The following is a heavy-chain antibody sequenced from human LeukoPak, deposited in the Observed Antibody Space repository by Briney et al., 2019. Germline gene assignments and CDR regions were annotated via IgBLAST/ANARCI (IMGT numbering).Heavy chain of an antibody. CDR3: AREGGLPAAGYFDY. CDR1: GFTFSSYS. J-gene: IGHJ4*02. D-gene: IGHD2-2*01. Sequence: PGGSLRLSCAASGFTFSSYSMNWVRQAPGKGLEWVAVISYDGSNKYYADSVKGRFTISRDNSKNTLYLQMNSLRAEETAGYYWAREGGLPAAGYFDYWGQGTRVTVSS. V-gene: IGHV3-30*03. CDR2: ISYDGSNK.